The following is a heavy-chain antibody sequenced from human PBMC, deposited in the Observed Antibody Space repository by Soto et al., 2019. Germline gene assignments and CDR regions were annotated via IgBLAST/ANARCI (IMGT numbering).Heavy chain of an antibody. Sequence: EVQLVESGGGLVQPGRSLRLSCAASGFTVDDYAMHWVRQAPGKGLEWVSGISWNSGSIGYADSVKGRFNISRDNAKNSLYLQMNSLRAEDTALYYCAKAVVVAANWFDPWGQGTLVTVSS. CDR3: AKAVVVAANWFDP. CDR1: GFTVDDYA. V-gene: IGHV3-9*01. CDR2: ISWNSGSI. D-gene: IGHD2-15*01. J-gene: IGHJ5*02.